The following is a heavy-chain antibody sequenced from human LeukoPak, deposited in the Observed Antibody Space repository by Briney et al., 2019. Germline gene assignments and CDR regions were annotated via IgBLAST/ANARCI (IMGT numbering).Heavy chain of an antibody. CDR1: GGSISSYY. D-gene: IGHD3-10*01. CDR2: IYTSGST. Sequence: SETLSLTCTVSGGSISSYYWSWIRQPPGKGLEWIGYIYTSGSTNYNPSLKSRVTISVDTSKNQFSLKLSSVTAADTAVYHCARQEGGYGSGSVFDYWGQGTLVTVSS. CDR3: ARQEGGYGSGSVFDY. J-gene: IGHJ4*02. V-gene: IGHV4-4*09.